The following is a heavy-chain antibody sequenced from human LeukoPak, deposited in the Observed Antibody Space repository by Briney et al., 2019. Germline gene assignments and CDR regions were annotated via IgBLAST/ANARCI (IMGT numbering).Heavy chain of an antibody. CDR2: ISSSGSTI. V-gene: IGHV3-11*01. D-gene: IGHD1-20*01. Sequence: PGGSLRLSCAASGFTFSDFYMSWIRQAPGKGLEWVSYISSSGSTIYYADSVKGRFTISRDNAKNSLYLQMNSLRAEDTAVYYCARRRYNWNAIDYWGQGTLVTVSS. CDR3: ARRRYNWNAIDY. CDR1: GFTFSDFY. J-gene: IGHJ4*02.